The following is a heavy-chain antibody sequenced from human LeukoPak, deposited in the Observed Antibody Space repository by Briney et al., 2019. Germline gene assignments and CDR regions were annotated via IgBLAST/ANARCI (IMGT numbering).Heavy chain of an antibody. CDR3: ARWILYSSGSYSDY. V-gene: IGHV4-59*01. CDR2: MHYSEST. D-gene: IGHD3-10*01. J-gene: IGHJ4*02. CDR1: GGSISSYY. Sequence: PSETLSLTCTVSGGSISSYYWSWIRQPPGKGLEWIGYMHYSESTNYNPSLKSRVTISVDTSKNQFSLKLSSVTAADTAVYYCARWILYSSGSYSDYWGQGTLVTVSS.